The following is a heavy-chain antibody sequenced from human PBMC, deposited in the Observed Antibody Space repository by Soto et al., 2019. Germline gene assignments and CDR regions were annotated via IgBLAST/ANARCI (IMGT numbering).Heavy chain of an antibody. Sequence: SETLSLTCAVSGGSISSSNWWSWVRQPPGKGLEWIGEIYHSGSTNYNPSLKSRVTISVDKSKNQFSLKLSSVTAADTAVYYCARSSGSIVVVLAAIGNWFDPWGQGTLVTVSS. CDR3: ARSSGSIVVVLAAIGNWFDP. CDR1: GGSISSSNW. CDR2: IYHSGST. J-gene: IGHJ5*02. V-gene: IGHV4-4*02. D-gene: IGHD2-15*01.